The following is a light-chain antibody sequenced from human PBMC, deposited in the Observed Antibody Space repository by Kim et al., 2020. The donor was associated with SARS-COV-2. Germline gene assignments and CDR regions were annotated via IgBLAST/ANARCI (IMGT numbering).Light chain of an antibody. J-gene: IGKJ2*03. Sequence: SIGDRVTISCRANKSISSWLAWYQQKPGKAPKLLIYKTSYLESGVPSGFSGSGSGTEFTLTIASLQPDDFATYYCQQYDKDPYSFGQGTKVDIK. CDR3: QQYDKDPYS. V-gene: IGKV1-5*03. CDR1: KSISSW. CDR2: KTS.